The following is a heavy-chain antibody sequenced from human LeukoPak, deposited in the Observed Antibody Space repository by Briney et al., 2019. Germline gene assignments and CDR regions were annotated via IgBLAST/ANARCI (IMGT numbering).Heavy chain of an antibody. CDR2: ISWNSGSI. V-gene: IGHV3-9*01. Sequence: GGSLRLSCAASGFSFDDYVMHWVRHAPGKGLEWVSGISWNSGSIGYADSVKGRFTISRDNAKNSLYLQMNSLRAEDTALYYCAKDGDYDFWSGYSYFDYWGQGTLVTVSS. D-gene: IGHD3-3*01. J-gene: IGHJ4*02. CDR3: AKDGDYDFWSGYSYFDY. CDR1: GFSFDDYV.